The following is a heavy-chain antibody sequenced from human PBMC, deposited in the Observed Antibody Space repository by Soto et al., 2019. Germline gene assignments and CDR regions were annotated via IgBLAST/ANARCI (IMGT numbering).Heavy chain of an antibody. CDR3: AHLVVPAATIPNWFDP. V-gene: IGHV3-23*01. Sequence: GGSLRLSCAASGFTFSSYAMSWVRQAPGKGLEWVSAISGSGGSTYYADSVKGRFTISRDNSKNTLYPQMNSLRAEDTAVYYCAHLVVPAATIPNWFDPWGQGTLVTVSS. J-gene: IGHJ5*02. CDR1: GFTFSSYA. D-gene: IGHD2-2*01. CDR2: ISGSGGST.